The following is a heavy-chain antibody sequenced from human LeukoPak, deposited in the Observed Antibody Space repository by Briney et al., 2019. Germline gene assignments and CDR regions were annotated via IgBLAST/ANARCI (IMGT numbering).Heavy chain of an antibody. D-gene: IGHD5-24*01. CDR1: GGTFSSYA. J-gene: IGHJ4*02. CDR3: ARGQRRHIDMAPSFDY. V-gene: IGHV1-69*13. CDR2: IIPIFGTA. Sequence: SVKVSCKASGGTFSSYAISWVRQAPGQGLEWMGGIIPIFGTANYAQKFQGRVTITADESTSTAYMELSSLRSEDTAVYYCARGQRRHIDMAPSFDYWGQGTLVTVSS.